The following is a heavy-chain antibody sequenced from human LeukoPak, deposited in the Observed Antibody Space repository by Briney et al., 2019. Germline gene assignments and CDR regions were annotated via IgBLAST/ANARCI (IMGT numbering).Heavy chain of an antibody. CDR1: GGSISSYY. CDR3: ARDNLYYYDSSGYHRGFDP. D-gene: IGHD3-22*01. V-gene: IGHV4-59*01. J-gene: IGHJ5*02. CDR2: IYYSGST. Sequence: SETLSLTCTVSGGSISSYYWSWIRQPPGKGLEWIGYIYYSGSTNHNPSLKSRVTISVDTSKNQFSLKLSSVTAADTAVYYCARDNLYYYDSSGYHRGFDPWGQGTLVTVSS.